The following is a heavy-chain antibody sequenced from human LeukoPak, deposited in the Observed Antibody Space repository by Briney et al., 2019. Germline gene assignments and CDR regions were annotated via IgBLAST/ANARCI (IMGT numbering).Heavy chain of an antibody. CDR3: ARRAIVGGSFDP. Sequence: GESLKISCKGSGYTFTNYWIGWVRQMPGKGLEWMGIIYPGDSDIRYSPSFQGRVTISADKSISAAYLQWSSLKASDTAIYYCARRAIVGGSFDPWGQGTLVTVSS. V-gene: IGHV5-51*01. CDR1: GYTFTNYW. J-gene: IGHJ5*02. D-gene: IGHD1-26*01. CDR2: IYPGDSDI.